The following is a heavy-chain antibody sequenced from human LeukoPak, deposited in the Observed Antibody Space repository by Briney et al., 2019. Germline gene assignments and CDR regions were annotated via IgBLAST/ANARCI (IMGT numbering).Heavy chain of an antibody. CDR3: ARRAGAYSHPYDY. Sequence: GGSLRLSCAASGFTFSSYEMNWVRQAPGKGLERVSFIYSYNTHYSDSVKGRFTISRDNSENTLYLQMNSLRAEDTAVYYCARRAGAYSHPYDYWGQGTLVTVSS. CDR2: IYSYNT. CDR1: GFTFSSYE. D-gene: IGHD4/OR15-4a*01. V-gene: IGHV3-53*01. J-gene: IGHJ4*02.